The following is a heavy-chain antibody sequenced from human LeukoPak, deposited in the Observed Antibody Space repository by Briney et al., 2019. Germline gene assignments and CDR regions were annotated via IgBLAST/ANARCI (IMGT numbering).Heavy chain of an antibody. Sequence: GGSLRLSCAASGFTFNSCGMHWVRQAPGKGLEWVAVISYDGSNKYYADSVKGRFTISRDNSKNTLYLQMNSLRAEDTAVYYCAKDSGGSGTLDYWGQGTLVTVSS. CDR2: ISYDGSNK. V-gene: IGHV3-30*18. D-gene: IGHD2-2*01. CDR1: GFTFNSCG. CDR3: AKDSGGSGTLDY. J-gene: IGHJ4*02.